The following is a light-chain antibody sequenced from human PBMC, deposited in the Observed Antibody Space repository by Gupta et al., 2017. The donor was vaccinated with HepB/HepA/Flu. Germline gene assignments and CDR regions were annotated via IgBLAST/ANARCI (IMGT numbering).Light chain of an antibody. Sequence: QLVLTQSPSASASLGASVQLTCTLSSGHSNYAIAWHQQHPEKGPRYLMRVKSDGSHTKGDGIPARFSGSSSGPERYLTISSLQSEDEADYYCQTWGSGIGYAFGTGTKVTVL. CDR3: QTWGSGIGYA. CDR1: SGHSNYA. J-gene: IGLJ1*01. CDR2: VKSDGSH. V-gene: IGLV4-69*01.